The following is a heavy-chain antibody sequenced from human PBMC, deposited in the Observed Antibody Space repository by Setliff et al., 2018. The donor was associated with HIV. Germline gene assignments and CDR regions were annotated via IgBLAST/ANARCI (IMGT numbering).Heavy chain of an antibody. D-gene: IGHD3-10*01. Sequence: PGGSLRLSCSASGFRIGDYAITWVRQAPGKGLEWVGFMRSNANPETTEYAAAVKGRFTISRDDSKDIVYLQMNNLKVDDTAMYYCAREVTILRGVFVGPHGGAWFDPWGPGTLVTVSS. J-gene: IGHJ5*02. CDR1: GFRIGDYA. V-gene: IGHV3-49*04. CDR2: MRSNANPETT. CDR3: AREVTILRGVFVGPHGGAWFDP.